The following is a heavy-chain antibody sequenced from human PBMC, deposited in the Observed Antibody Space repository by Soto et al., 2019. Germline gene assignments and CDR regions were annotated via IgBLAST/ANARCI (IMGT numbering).Heavy chain of an antibody. J-gene: IGHJ6*02. V-gene: IGHV4-31*03. D-gene: IGHD2-15*01. CDR1: GDSINSGAYY. Sequence: QVQLQESGPGLVKPSQTLSLTCTVSGDSINSGAYYLNWIRQRPGNGLEWIGYMFSSGSTDYNPSFKSRVTISVDTSRKHFSLKMTSVTAADTAIYYCARDRMATIVYIYHGMDVWGQGTTVTVSS. CDR3: ARDRMATIVYIYHGMDV. CDR2: MFSSGST.